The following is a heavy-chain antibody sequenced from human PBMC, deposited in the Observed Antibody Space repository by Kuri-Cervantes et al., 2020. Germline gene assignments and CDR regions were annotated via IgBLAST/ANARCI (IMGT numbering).Heavy chain of an antibody. CDR3: ARDGSGDYVNAFDI. V-gene: IGHV4-61*01. D-gene: IGHD4-17*01. Sequence: GSLRLSCTVSGGSISSSSYYWGWIRQPPGKGLEWIGYIYYSGSTNYNPSPKSRVTISVDTSKNQVSLKLSSVTAADTAVYYCARDGSGDYVNAFDIWGQGTMVTVSS. J-gene: IGHJ3*02. CDR2: IYYSGST. CDR1: GGSISSSSYY.